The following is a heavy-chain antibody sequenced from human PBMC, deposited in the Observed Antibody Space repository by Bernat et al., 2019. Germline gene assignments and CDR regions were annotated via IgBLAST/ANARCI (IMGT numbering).Heavy chain of an antibody. J-gene: IGHJ6*02. CDR1: GFTFSSYS. V-gene: IGHV3-21*01. Sequence: EVQLVESGGGLVKPGGSLRLACAASGFTFSSYSVNLVRQAPGKGLEWVSSISPSSTYIYYADSVKVRFTISRDNAKNSLYLQMNSLRVEDTAVYYCARDRGIGVADDGYDYYGMDVWGQGTTVTVSS. CDR3: ARDRGIGVADDGYDYYGMDV. D-gene: IGHD1-1*01. CDR2: ISPSSTYI.